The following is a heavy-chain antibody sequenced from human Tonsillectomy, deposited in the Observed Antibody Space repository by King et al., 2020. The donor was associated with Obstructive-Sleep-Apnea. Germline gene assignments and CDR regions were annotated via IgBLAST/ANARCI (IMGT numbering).Heavy chain of an antibody. CDR1: GFTVISKF. Sequence: VQLVESGGGLVQPGGSLRLSCAASGFTVISKFMSWVRQAPGKGLEWVSVIYSGGSTFYADSVKGRFTISRDNSKNTLYLQMNSLRTEDTAVYYCAKSGDFTPFDYWGQGTLVTVSS. J-gene: IGHJ4*02. V-gene: IGHV3-66*01. CDR2: IYSGGST. CDR3: AKSGDFTPFDY. D-gene: IGHD3-3*01.